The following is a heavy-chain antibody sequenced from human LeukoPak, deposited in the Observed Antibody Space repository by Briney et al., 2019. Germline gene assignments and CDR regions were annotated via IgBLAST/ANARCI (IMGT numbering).Heavy chain of an antibody. CDR1: GFTFSSYS. CDR3: ARDANYYDSSGRPHYYMDV. CDR2: ISSSSSYI. Sequence: GGSLRLSCAASGFTFSSYSMNWVRQAPGKGLEWVSSISSSSSYIYYADSVKGRFTISRDNAKNSLYLQMNSLRAEDTAVYYCARDANYYDSSGRPHYYMDVWGTGTTVTVSS. J-gene: IGHJ6*03. V-gene: IGHV3-21*01. D-gene: IGHD3-22*01.